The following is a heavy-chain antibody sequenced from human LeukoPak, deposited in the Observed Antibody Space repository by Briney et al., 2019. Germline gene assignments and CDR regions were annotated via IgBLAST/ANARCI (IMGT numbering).Heavy chain of an antibody. V-gene: IGHV4-4*07. Sequence: PSQTLSLTCIVSGGSISGYYWSWIRQPAGKGLEWIGHMDTSGHTNYNSSLMSRVTISVDTSKNQFSLRLTSVTAADTAVYYCARWYSSGWAFDYWGQGTLVTVSS. CDR2: MDTSGHT. J-gene: IGHJ4*02. CDR3: ARWYSSGWAFDY. D-gene: IGHD6-19*01. CDR1: GGSISGYY.